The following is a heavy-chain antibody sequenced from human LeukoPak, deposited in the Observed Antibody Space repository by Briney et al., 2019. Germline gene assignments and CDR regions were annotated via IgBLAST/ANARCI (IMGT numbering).Heavy chain of an antibody. Sequence: SETLSLTCAVYGGSFSGYYWSWIRQPPGKGLEWIGEINHSGSTNYNPSLKSRVTISVDTSKNQFSLKLSSVTAADTAVYYCARRIQLWLHYLDYWGQGTLVTVSS. CDR3: ARRIQLWLHYLDY. CDR2: INHSGST. V-gene: IGHV4-34*01. CDR1: GGSFSGYY. D-gene: IGHD5-18*01. J-gene: IGHJ4*02.